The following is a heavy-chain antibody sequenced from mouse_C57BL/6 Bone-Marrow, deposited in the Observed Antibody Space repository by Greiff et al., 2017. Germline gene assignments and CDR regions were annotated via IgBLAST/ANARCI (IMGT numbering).Heavy chain of an antibody. CDR1: GYTFTSYW. D-gene: IGHD1-1*01. Sequence: QVQLQQPGAKLVKPGASVKLSCKASGYTFTSYWMHWVKQRPGRGLEWIGRIDPDSGGTKYNEKFKSKATLTVDKPSSTAYMQLSSLTSEDSAVYDCARSHYYGSSYWYFDVWGTGTTVTVSS. V-gene: IGHV1-72*01. CDR2: IDPDSGGT. J-gene: IGHJ1*03. CDR3: ARSHYYGSSYWYFDV.